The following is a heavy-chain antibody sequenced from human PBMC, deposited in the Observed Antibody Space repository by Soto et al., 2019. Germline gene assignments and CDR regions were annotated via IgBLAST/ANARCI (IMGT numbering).Heavy chain of an antibody. V-gene: IGHV3-9*01. CDR1: GLTFDDYA. Sequence: LRLSCAASGLTFDDYAMHWVRQAPGKGLEWVSGISWNSGSIGYADSVKGRFTISRDNAKNSLYLQMNSLRAEDTALYYCAKDAGTTGYYYYGMDVWGQGTTVTVSS. J-gene: IGHJ6*02. CDR3: AKDAGTTGYYYYGMDV. CDR2: ISWNSGSI. D-gene: IGHD1-7*01.